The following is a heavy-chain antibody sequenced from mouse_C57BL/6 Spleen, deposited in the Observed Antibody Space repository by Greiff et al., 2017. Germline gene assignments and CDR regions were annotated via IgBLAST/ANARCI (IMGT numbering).Heavy chain of an antibody. Sequence: EVKLVESGGGLVKPGGSLKLSCAASGFTFSSYAMSWVRQTPEKRLEWVATISDGGSYTYYPDNVKGRFTISKDNAKNNLYLQMSHLNSEDTAMYYCAREDYYGSTSFADWGQGTLVTVSA. D-gene: IGHD1-1*01. V-gene: IGHV5-4*01. CDR1: GFTFSSYA. CDR2: ISDGGSYT. CDR3: AREDYYGSTSFAD. J-gene: IGHJ3*01.